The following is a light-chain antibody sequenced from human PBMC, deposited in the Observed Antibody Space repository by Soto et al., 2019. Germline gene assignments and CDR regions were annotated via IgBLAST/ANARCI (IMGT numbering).Light chain of an antibody. V-gene: IGLV2-14*01. CDR3: NSYTTSNTRQIV. CDR1: SSDVGGYNY. CDR2: DVS. Sequence: QSVLTQPASVSGSPGQSITISCTGTSSDVGGYNYVSWYQQHPGKAPKFMIYDVSNRPSGVSTRFSGSKSGNTASLTISGLQVEDEADYYCNSYTTSNTRQIVFGTGTKLTVL. J-gene: IGLJ1*01.